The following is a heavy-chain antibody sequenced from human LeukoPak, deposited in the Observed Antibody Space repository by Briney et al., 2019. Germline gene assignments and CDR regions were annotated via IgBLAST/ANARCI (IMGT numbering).Heavy chain of an antibody. CDR1: EFTFSTYT. Sequence: GGCLRLSCAASEFTFSTYTMNWVRQAPGKGLEWVSSISSGSSYIYYADSVKGRFTISRDNANNSLYLQMNSLRADDTAVYYCARVGGGSYSSDFWGQGTLVTVSS. CDR2: ISSGSSYI. D-gene: IGHD1-26*01. V-gene: IGHV3-21*01. CDR3: ARVGGGSYSSDF. J-gene: IGHJ4*02.